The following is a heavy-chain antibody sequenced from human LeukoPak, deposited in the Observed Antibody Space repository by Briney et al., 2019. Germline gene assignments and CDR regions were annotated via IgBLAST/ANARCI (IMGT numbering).Heavy chain of an antibody. CDR2: INHSGST. Sequence: SETLSLTCAVYGGSFSGYYWSWIRQPPGKGLEWIGEINHSGSTNYNPSLKSRVTISVDTSKNQFSLKLSSVTAAHTAVYYCARATLRRITTIGVVIGGGVFDYWGQGTLVTVSS. CDR3: ARATLRRITTIGVVIGGGVFDY. J-gene: IGHJ4*02. V-gene: IGHV4-34*01. CDR1: GGSFSGYY. D-gene: IGHD3-22*01.